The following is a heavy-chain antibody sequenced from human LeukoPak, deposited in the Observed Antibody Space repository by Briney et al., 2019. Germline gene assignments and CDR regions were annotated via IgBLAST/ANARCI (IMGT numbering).Heavy chain of an antibody. J-gene: IGHJ4*02. D-gene: IGHD3-22*01. CDR2: FDPEDGET. Sequence: ASVKVSCKVSGYTLTELSMHWVRQAPGKGLEWMGGFDPEDGETIYAQKFQGRVTMTEDTSTDTAYMELSSLRSEDTAVYYCARGPGDFYDTRGYCYVPDSWGQGTLVTVSS. CDR1: GYTLTELS. CDR3: ARGPGDFYDTRGYCYVPDS. V-gene: IGHV1-24*01.